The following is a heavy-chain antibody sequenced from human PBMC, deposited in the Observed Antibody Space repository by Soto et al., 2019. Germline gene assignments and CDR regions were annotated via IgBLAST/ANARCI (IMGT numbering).Heavy chain of an antibody. J-gene: IGHJ6*02. D-gene: IGHD6-6*01. CDR3: ARDHLSHSSSYYYYYGMDV. CDR1: GFTFSSYA. V-gene: IGHV3-30-3*01. Sequence: GGSLRLSCAASGFTFSSYAMHWVRQAPGKGLEWVAVISYDGSNKYYADSVKGRFTISRDNSKNTLYLQMNSLRAEDTAVYYCARDHLSHSSSYYYYYGMDVWGQGTKVTV. CDR2: ISYDGSNK.